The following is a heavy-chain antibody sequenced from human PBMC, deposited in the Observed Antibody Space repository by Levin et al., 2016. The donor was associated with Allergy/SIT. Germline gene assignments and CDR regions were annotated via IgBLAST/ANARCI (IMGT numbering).Heavy chain of an antibody. J-gene: IGHJ6*02. D-gene: IGHD4-17*01. CDR2: IYYSGST. CDR3: ARDAAGDYGDYVEGLADGMDV. V-gene: IGHV4-31*02. Sequence: WIRQPPGKGLEWIGYIYYSGSTYYNPSLKSRVTISVDTSKNQFSLKLSSVTAADTAVYYCARDAAGDYGDYVEGLADGMDVWGQGTTVTVSS.